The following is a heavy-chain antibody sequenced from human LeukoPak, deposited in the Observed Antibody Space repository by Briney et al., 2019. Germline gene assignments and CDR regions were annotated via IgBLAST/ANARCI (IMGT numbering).Heavy chain of an antibody. D-gene: IGHD1/OR15-1a*01. J-gene: IGHJ1*01. V-gene: IGHV4-59*04. Sequence: PGGSLRLSCAASGFTFSSYEMNWVRQPPGKGLEWIGCIYYIGSTHYNPSLKSRVTISVDTSKNQFSLKLSSVTAADTAVYYCASRTWAAAYFQHWGQGALVTVSS. CDR3: ASRTWAAAYFQH. CDR1: GFTFSSYE. CDR2: IYYIGST.